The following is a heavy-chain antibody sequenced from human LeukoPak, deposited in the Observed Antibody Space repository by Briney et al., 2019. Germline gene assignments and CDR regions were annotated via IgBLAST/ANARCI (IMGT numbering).Heavy chain of an antibody. CDR2: IRYDGSNK. CDR3: ARDRYAHIVVGRSLDY. CDR1: GFTFSSYG. Sequence: PGGSLRLSCAASGFTFSSYGMHWVRQAPGKGLEWVAFIRYDGSNKYYADSVKGRFTNSRDNSKNTLYLQMNSLRAEDTAVYYCARDRYAHIVVGRSLDYWGQGTLVTVSS. D-gene: IGHD2-21*01. V-gene: IGHV3-30*02. J-gene: IGHJ4*02.